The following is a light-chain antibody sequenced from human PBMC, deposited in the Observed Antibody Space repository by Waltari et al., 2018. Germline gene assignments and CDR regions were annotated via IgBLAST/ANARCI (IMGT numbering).Light chain of an antibody. CDR2: WAS. V-gene: IGKV4-1*01. J-gene: IGKJ1*01. CDR3: QQYYSFPQT. CDR1: QSVLYSHDNKNY. Sequence: DIVMTQSPDSLAVSLGERAPIHCKPSQSVLYSHDNKNYLTWYQRKPGQPPELLIYWASTRESGVPDRFSGSGSGTDFTLTISRLQAEDVAVYYCQQYYSFPQTFGQGTKVEIK.